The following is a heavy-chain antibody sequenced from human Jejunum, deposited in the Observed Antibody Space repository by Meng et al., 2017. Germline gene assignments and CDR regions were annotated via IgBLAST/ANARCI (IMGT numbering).Heavy chain of an antibody. V-gene: IGHV4-4*03. CDR3: AKHGGYYQHY. Sequence: QMTPQRRAPCMVTLPRTLLLTFTSSGYSITTKPYWSWVRQSPEKGLEWIGQIDHRGSPYYNPSLKSRVTMSVDKSKSQVSLQLTSVTAADTAVYYCAKHGGYYQHYWGQGTLVTVSS. J-gene: IGHJ4*02. D-gene: IGHD3-22*01. CDR1: GYSITTKPY. CDR2: IDHRGSP.